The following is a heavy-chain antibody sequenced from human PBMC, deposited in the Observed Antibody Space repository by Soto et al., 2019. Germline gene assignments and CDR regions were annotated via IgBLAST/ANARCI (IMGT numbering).Heavy chain of an antibody. CDR2: IFYSGST. Sequence: SETLSLTCTVSGGSISSGDFYWTWIRQPPGKGLEWIGHIFYSGSTYYNPSLKSRIAISVDTSRNQFSLKVNSVTAADTAVYYCARLPLFCSGSGCNYNFYGLDVWGQGTTVTVSS. J-gene: IGHJ6*02. D-gene: IGHD2-15*01. V-gene: IGHV4-30-4*01. CDR1: GGSISSGDFY. CDR3: ARLPLFCSGSGCNYNFYGLDV.